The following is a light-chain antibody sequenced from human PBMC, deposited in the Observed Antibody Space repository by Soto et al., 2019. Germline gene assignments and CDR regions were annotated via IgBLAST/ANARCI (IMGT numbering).Light chain of an antibody. J-gene: IGKJ2*01. Sequence: DIQMTQSPSSLSASVGDRVTITCRASQTIGDYLNWYQHKPGKAPELLIYAASSLQSGVPSRFTGSGSGAEFTLTIRSRQHEDFATYYCQQSYSKPYTFGQGTKLEIK. V-gene: IGKV1-39*01. CDR3: QQSYSKPYT. CDR1: QTIGDY. CDR2: AAS.